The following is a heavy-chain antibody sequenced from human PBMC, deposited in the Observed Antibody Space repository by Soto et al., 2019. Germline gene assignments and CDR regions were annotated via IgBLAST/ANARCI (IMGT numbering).Heavy chain of an antibody. CDR1: GDTFTNHW. CDR3: ARHYIFNGFYI. J-gene: IGHJ3*02. Sequence: GESLKISCKGSGDTFTNHWIAWVRQMPGKGLEWMGIIHPDDSDTRYSPSFQGQVTMSVDKSISTAYLQWRTLKASDTAMYYCARHYIFNGFYIWGHGTMVTVSS. V-gene: IGHV5-51*01. CDR2: IHPDDSDT. D-gene: IGHD2-21*01.